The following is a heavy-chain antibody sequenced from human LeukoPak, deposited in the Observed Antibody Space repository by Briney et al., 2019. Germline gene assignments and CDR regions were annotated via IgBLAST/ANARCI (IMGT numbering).Heavy chain of an antibody. CDR3: AKNWAVVVVAATIDY. CDR1: GFTFSSYG. V-gene: IGHV3-30*18. CDR2: ISYDGSNK. D-gene: IGHD2-15*01. J-gene: IGHJ4*02. Sequence: GGCLRLSCAASGFTFSSYGMHWVRQAPGKGLEWVAVISYDGSNKYYADSVKGRFTVSRDNSKNTLYLQMNSLRAEDTAVYYCAKNWAVVVVAATIDYWGQGTLVTVSS.